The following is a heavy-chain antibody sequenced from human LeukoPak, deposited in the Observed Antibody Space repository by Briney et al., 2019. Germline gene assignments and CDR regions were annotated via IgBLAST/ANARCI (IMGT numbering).Heavy chain of an antibody. CDR3: TLPWGSGSYYDY. Sequence: GGSLRLSCAASGFTFSNAWLNWVRQAPGKGLEWVVHIKSKTDGGTTDYAAPVKGRFTISRDDSKNTLFLQMNSLKTEDTAVYYCTLPWGSGSYYDYWGQGTLVTVSS. D-gene: IGHD3-10*01. V-gene: IGHV3-15*01. J-gene: IGHJ4*02. CDR1: GFTFSNAW. CDR2: IKSKTDGGTT.